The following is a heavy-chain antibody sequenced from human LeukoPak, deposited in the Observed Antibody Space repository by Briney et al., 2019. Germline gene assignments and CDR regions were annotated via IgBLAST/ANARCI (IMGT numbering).Heavy chain of an antibody. V-gene: IGHV3-23*01. D-gene: IGHD6-13*01. J-gene: IGHJ6*02. CDR1: GFIFSSYS. CDR3: AKAASSSWPSYYYGMDV. Sequence: GGSLRLSCAASGFIFSSYSMSRVRQAPGKGLEWVSVITGSGGNTYYADSVKGRFTISKDNSKNTVYLQMSSLRVDDTAVYYCAKAASSSWPSYYYGMDVWGQGTTVTVSS. CDR2: ITGSGGNT.